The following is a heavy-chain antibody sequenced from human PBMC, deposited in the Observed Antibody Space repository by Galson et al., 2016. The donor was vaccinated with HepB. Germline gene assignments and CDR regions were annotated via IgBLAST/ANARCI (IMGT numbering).Heavy chain of an antibody. D-gene: IGHD6-25*01. CDR1: GFTFSGYW. J-gene: IGHJ4*02. CDR3: ASAPAATESDY. V-gene: IGHV3-7*01. Sequence: SLRLSCAASGFTFSGYWMTWVRQAPGKGLGWVANIKQDGSEKNDVDSVKGRFTSSRDNAKNLVYLQMNSLRTEDTAMYYCASAPAATESDYWGQATLVAVSA. CDR2: IKQDGSEK.